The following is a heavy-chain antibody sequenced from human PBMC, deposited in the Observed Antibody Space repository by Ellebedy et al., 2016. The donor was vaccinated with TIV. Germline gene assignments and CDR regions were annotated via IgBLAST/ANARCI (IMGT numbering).Heavy chain of an antibody. CDR1: GYNFSNNW. CDR3: ARRGYSDFDS. Sequence: GESLKISCKISGYNFSNNWISWVRQKPGKGLEWVGRIHPSDSDTDYRPSFRGHVTMSVDKSISFAFLQWSSLQASDTAMYYCARRGYSDFDSWGQGTVVTVSP. CDR2: IHPSDSDT. V-gene: IGHV5-10-1*01. J-gene: IGHJ4*02. D-gene: IGHD4-23*01.